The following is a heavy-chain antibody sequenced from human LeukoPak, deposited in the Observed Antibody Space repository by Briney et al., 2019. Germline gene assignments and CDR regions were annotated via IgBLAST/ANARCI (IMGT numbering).Heavy chain of an antibody. D-gene: IGHD3-16*01. CDR2: ISFDGSNK. CDR1: GFTFSSYT. J-gene: IGHJ5*02. CDR3: AREELGSSLGFGP. V-gene: IGHV3-30-3*01. Sequence: GGSLRLSCAASGFTFSSYTIHWVRQPPGKGPEWVAVISFDGSNKYYADSVKGRFTISRDNSKNTLYLQMNSLRAEDTAVYYCAREELGSSLGFGPWGQGTLVTVSS.